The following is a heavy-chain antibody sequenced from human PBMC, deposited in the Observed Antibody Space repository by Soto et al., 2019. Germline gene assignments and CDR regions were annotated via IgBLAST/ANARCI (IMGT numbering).Heavy chain of an antibody. CDR1: GGSISSGGYY. J-gene: IGHJ5*02. Sequence: QVQLQESGPGLVKPSQTLSLNCTVSGGSISSGGYYWSWFRQHPGKGLEWIGYLYYSGSTYYNPSLKSRGTISVDTSKNQFALKLSSVTGADTAVYYCARDGGHCSGGSCYRSGWFDPWGKVPVVTVSS. D-gene: IGHD2-15*01. V-gene: IGHV4-31*03. CDR2: LYYSGST. CDR3: ARDGGHCSGGSCYRSGWFDP.